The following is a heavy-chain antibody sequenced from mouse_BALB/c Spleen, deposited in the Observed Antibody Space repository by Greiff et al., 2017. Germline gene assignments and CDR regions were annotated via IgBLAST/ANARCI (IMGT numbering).Heavy chain of an antibody. V-gene: IGHV1S81*02. Sequence: QVQLQQSGAELVKPGASVKLSCKASGYTFTSYYMYWVKQRPGQGLEWIGEINPSNGGTNFNEKFKSKATLTVDKSSSTAYMQLSSLTSEDSAVYYCTRGNYGNYDWFADWGQGTLVTVSA. D-gene: IGHD2-1*01. J-gene: IGHJ3*01. CDR1: GYTFTSYY. CDR3: TRGNYGNYDWFAD. CDR2: INPSNGGT.